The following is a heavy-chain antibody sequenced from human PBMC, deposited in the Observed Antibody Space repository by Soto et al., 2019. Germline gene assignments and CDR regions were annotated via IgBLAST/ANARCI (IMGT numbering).Heavy chain of an antibody. Sequence: EVQLVESGGGLVQPGGSLRLSCAASGFTVSSNYMSWVRQAPVKGLEWVSVIYSGGSAYYAYSVKGRFTISRDNSKNTLYLQMNSLRAEDTAVYYCARHGYSYGGGYFDYWGQGTLVTVSS. CDR1: GFTVSSNY. CDR3: ARHGYSYGGGYFDY. V-gene: IGHV3-66*04. D-gene: IGHD5-18*01. CDR2: IYSGGSA. J-gene: IGHJ4*02.